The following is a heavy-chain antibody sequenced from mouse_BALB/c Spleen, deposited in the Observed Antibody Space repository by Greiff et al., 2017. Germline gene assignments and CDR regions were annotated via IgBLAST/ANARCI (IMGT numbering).Heavy chain of an antibody. CDR2: IYPGDGDT. J-gene: IGHJ4*01. CDR3: ARSYGSSYDYAMDY. D-gene: IGHD1-1*01. V-gene: IGHV1-87*01. CDR1: GYTFTSYW. Sequence: QVQLQQSGAELARPGASVKLSCKASGYTFTSYWMQWVKQRPGQGLEWIGAIYPGDGDTRYTQKFKGKATLTADKSSSTAYMQLSSLASEDSAVYYCARSYGSSYDYAMDYWGQGTSVTVSS.